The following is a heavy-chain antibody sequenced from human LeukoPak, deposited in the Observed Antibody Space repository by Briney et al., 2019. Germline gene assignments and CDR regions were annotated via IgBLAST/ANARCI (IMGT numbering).Heavy chain of an antibody. CDR3: ARAFSGDSSGYYYDYFDY. J-gene: IGHJ4*02. CDR1: GGSISSGCYY. CDR2: IYYSGST. Sequence: SETLSLTCTVSGGSISSGCYYWSWIRQPPGKGLEWIGYIYYSGSTYYNPSLKSRVTISVDTSKNQFSLKLSFVTAADTAVYYCARAFSGDSSGYYYDYFDYWGQGTLVTVSS. V-gene: IGHV4-30-4*01. D-gene: IGHD3-22*01.